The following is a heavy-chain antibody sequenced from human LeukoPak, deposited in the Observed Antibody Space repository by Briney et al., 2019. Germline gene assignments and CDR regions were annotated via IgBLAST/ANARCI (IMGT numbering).Heavy chain of an antibody. J-gene: IGHJ5*02. Sequence: ASVKVSCKASGYTFTSYGISWVRQAPGQGLEWMGWISAYNGNTNYAQKLQGRVTMTTDTSTSTAYMELRSLRSDDTAVYYCARWAPCSSTSCYVNPDWFDPWGQGTLVTASS. CDR1: GYTFTSYG. CDR2: ISAYNGNT. CDR3: ARWAPCSSTSCYVNPDWFDP. V-gene: IGHV1-18*01. D-gene: IGHD2-2*01.